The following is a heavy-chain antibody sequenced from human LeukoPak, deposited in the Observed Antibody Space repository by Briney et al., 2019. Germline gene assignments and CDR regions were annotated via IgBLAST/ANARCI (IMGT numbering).Heavy chain of an antibody. J-gene: IGHJ4*02. CDR1: GFTFSSYA. D-gene: IGHD6-19*01. V-gene: IGHV3-23*01. Sequence: GSLRLSCTASGFTFSSYATSWVRQAPGKGLEWVSAISGSGGSTYYADSVKSRFTISRDNSKNTLFLQMSSLRAEDTAVYYCAKDGYSSGWFVVYWGRGTLVTVSS. CDR3: AKDGYSSGWFVVY. CDR2: ISGSGGST.